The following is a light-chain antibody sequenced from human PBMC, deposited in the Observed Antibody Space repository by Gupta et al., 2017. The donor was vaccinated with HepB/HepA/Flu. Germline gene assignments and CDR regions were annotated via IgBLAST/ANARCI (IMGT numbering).Light chain of an antibody. V-gene: IGLV1-44*01. CDR3: AAWDDSLKDWV. J-gene: IGLJ3*02. CDR2: SSN. Sequence: QSVLTQPPSASGTPGQRVTISCSGSSSNIGSNTVNWYQQLPGTAPKLLIYSSNQRPSGVPDRFSGSKSGTSASLAISGLQSEDEADYYCAAWDDSLKDWVFGGGTKLTVL. CDR1: SSNIGSNT.